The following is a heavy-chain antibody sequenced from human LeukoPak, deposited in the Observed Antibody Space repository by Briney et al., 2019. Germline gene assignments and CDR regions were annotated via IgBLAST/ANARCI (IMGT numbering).Heavy chain of an antibody. V-gene: IGHV4-34*01. CDR2: INHSGST. Sequence: SETLSLTCAVYGGSFSGYYWRWIRQPPGKGLEWIGEINHSGSTNYNPSLKSRVTMSVDTSKNQFSLNLSSVTAADTAVYYCARADYGANSDYFYFGLDVWGQGTTVTVSS. D-gene: IGHD4-23*01. CDR3: ARADYGANSDYFYFGLDV. CDR1: GGSFSGYY. J-gene: IGHJ6*02.